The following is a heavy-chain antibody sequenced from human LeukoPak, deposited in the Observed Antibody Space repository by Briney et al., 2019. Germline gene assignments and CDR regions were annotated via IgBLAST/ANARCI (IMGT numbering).Heavy chain of an antibody. V-gene: IGHV1-69*13. J-gene: IGHJ4*02. Sequence: GASVKVSCKASGGTFSSYAISWVRQAPGQGLEWMGGIIPIFGTANYAQKFQGRVTITADEPTSTAYMELSSLRSEDTAVYYCARVNHDYGDYRSDYWGQGTLVTVSS. CDR1: GGTFSSYA. CDR2: IIPIFGTA. CDR3: ARVNHDYGDYRSDY. D-gene: IGHD4-17*01.